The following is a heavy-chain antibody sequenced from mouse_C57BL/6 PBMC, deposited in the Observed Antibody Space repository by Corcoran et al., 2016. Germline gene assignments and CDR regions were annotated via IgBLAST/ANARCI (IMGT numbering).Heavy chain of an antibody. Sequence: QVQLKQSGAELVRPGASVKLSCKASGYTFTDYYINWVKQRPGQGLEWIARIYPGSGNTYYNEKFKGKATLTAEKSSSTAYMQLSSLTSEDSAVYFCARSGQSYEYDVPWFAYWGQGTLVTVSA. CDR2: IYPGSGNT. CDR1: GYTFTDYY. CDR3: ARSGQSYEYDVPWFAY. J-gene: IGHJ3*01. D-gene: IGHD2-4*01. V-gene: IGHV1-76*01.